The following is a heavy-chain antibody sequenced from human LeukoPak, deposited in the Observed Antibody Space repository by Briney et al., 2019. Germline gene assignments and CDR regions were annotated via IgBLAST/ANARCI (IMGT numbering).Heavy chain of an antibody. V-gene: IGHV3-21*01. D-gene: IGHD3-9*01. Sequence: GGSLRLSCAASGCTFNTFNMNWARQAPGKGLEWVSSITSGGDYIYYADSVKGRFTTSRDNAKNSLSLQLNSLRVEDTAVYYCARGHYDVLAASYKWTPDYWGQGTLVTVSS. J-gene: IGHJ4*02. CDR3: ARGHYDVLAASYKWTPDY. CDR1: GCTFNTFN. CDR2: ITSGGDYI.